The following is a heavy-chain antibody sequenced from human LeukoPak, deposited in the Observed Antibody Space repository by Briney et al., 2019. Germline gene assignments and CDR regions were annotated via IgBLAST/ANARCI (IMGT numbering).Heavy chain of an antibody. CDR3: PKAAVGPAARESWFDL. D-gene: IGHD2-2*01. V-gene: IGHV3-33*06. CDR1: GVTFSSYG. J-gene: IGHJ5*02. CDR2: RWYDGSNK. Sequence: PGRSLRLSCAASGVTFSSYGMHWVRQAPGKGLEWVAVRWYDGSNKYYADSVKGRFTISRDNSKNTLYLQMNSLRAEDTAVYYCPKAAVGPAARESWFDLWGQGTLVTVSS.